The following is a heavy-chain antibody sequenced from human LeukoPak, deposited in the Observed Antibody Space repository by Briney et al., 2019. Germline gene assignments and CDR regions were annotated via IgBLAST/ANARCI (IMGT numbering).Heavy chain of an antibody. CDR3: AREARDIVVVPAAIPDAFDI. D-gene: IGHD2-2*01. J-gene: IGHJ3*02. Sequence: ASVKVSCKASGYTFTSYGISWVRQAPGQGLEWMGWISAYNGNTNYAQKLQGRVTMTTDTSTSTAYMELRSLRSDDTAVYYCAREARDIVVVPAAIPDAFDIWGQGTMVTVSS. CDR1: GYTFTSYG. V-gene: IGHV1-18*01. CDR2: ISAYNGNT.